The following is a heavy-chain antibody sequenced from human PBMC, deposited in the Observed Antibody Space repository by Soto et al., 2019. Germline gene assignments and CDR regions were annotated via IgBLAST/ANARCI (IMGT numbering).Heavy chain of an antibody. CDR2: INPNSGGT. D-gene: IGHD2-2*01. J-gene: IGHJ6*02. CDR3: ARACRKRVPAFYYYYYGIDV. Sequence: QVQLVQSGAEVKKPGASVKVSCKASGYTFTGYYMHWVRQAPGQGLEWMGWINPNSGGTNYAQKFQGWVTMTRDTSISTAYMELSRLRSDDTAVYYCARACRKRVPAFYYYYYGIDVWGQGTTVTVSS. V-gene: IGHV1-2*04. CDR1: GYTFTGYY.